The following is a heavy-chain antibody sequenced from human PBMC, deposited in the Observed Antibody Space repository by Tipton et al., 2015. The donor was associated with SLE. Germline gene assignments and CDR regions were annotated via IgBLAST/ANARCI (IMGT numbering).Heavy chain of an antibody. CDR2: INHSGST. D-gene: IGHD2-15*01. CDR3: AREGPIVVVVAATLGAFDI. Sequence: TLSLTCTVSGGSISSGDYYWSWIRQPPGKGLEWIGEINHSGSTNYNPSLKSRVTISVDTSKSQFSLKLSSVTAADTAVYYCAREGPIVVVVAATLGAFDIWGQGTMVTVSS. J-gene: IGHJ3*02. CDR1: GGSISSGDYY. V-gene: IGHV4-39*07.